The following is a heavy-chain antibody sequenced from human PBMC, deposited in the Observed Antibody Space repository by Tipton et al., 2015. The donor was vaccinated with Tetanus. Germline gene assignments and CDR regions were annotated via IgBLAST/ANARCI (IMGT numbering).Heavy chain of an antibody. Sequence: QLVQSGAEVKKPGASVKVSCKTAGYSFTGYYIHWVRQAPGQGLEWMGWINPNSGGTNYAQKFQGRVTMTRDTSISTVYMELSRVKSDATAVYFCARSGWAGSSYYCGMDVWGRGTTVTVSS. CDR3: ARSGWAGSSYYCGMDV. CDR2: INPNSGGT. D-gene: IGHD6-19*01. CDR1: GYSFTGYY. J-gene: IGHJ6*02. V-gene: IGHV1-2*02.